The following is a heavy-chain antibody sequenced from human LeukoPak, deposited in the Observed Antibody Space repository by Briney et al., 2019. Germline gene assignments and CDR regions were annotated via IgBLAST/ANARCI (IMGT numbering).Heavy chain of an antibody. CDR3: ARVTFGYCSGGSCYSLDC. V-gene: IGHV4-4*02. CDR1: GGSISSSNW. J-gene: IGHJ4*02. CDR2: IYHSGST. D-gene: IGHD2-15*01. Sequence: SGTLSLTCAVSGGSISSSNWWSWVRQPPGKGLEWIGEIYHSGSTNYNPSLKSRVTISVDKSKNQFSLKLSSVTAADTAVYYCARVTFGYCSGGSCYSLDCWGQGTLVTVSS.